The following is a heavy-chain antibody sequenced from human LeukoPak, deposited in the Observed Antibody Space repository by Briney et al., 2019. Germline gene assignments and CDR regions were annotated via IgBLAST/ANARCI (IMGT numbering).Heavy chain of an antibody. J-gene: IGHJ4*02. CDR3: ARDGVVDTADPYYFDY. D-gene: IGHD5-18*01. V-gene: IGHV3-21*01. CDR2: ISSSSSYI. CDR1: GFTFSSYS. Sequence: GGSLRLSCAASGFTFSSYSMNWVRQAPGKGLEWVSSISSSSSYIYYADSVKGRFTISRDNAKNSLYLQMNSLRAEDTAVYYCARDGVVDTADPYYFDYWGRGTLVTVSS.